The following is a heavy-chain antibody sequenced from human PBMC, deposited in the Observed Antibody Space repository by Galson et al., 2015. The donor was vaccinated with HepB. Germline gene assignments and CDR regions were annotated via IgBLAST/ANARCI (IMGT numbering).Heavy chain of an antibody. CDR1: GGSFSGYY. J-gene: IGHJ5*02. V-gene: IGHV4-34*01. Sequence: TLSLTCAVYGGSFSGYYWSWIRQPPGKGLEWIGEINHSGSTNYNPSLKSRVTISVDTSKNQFSLKLSSVTAADTAVYYCARPITIFGNWFDPWGQGTLVTVSS. D-gene: IGHD3-3*01. CDR3: ARPITIFGNWFDP. CDR2: INHSGST.